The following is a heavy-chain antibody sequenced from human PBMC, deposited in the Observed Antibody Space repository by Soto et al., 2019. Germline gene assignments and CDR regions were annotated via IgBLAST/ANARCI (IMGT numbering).Heavy chain of an antibody. CDR2: ISGSGGST. D-gene: IGHD3-22*01. J-gene: IGHJ4*02. CDR3: AKGGTYYYDSSGYPFDY. CDR1: GFTFSSYA. Sequence: VSLRLSCAASGFTFSSYAMSWVRQAPGKGLEWVSAISGSGGSTYYADSVKGRFTISRDNSKNTLYLQMNSLRAEDTAVYYCAKGGTYYYDSSGYPFDYWGQGTLVTVSS. V-gene: IGHV3-23*01.